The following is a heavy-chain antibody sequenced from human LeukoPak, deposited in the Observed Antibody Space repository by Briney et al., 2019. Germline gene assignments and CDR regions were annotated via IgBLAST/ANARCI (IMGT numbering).Heavy chain of an antibody. D-gene: IGHD3-10*02. J-gene: IGHJ4*02. Sequence: GGSLRLSCAASGFTFSSYAMHWVRQAPGKGLEWVAVISYDGSNKYYADSVKGRFTISRDNSKNTLYLQMNSLRAEDTAVYYCASSLYYYVLDYWGQGTLVTVSS. CDR1: GFTFSSYA. V-gene: IGHV3-30*14. CDR2: ISYDGSNK. CDR3: ASSLYYYVLDY.